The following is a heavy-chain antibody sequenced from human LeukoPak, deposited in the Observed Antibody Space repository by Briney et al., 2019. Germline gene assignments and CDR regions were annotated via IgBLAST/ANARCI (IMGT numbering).Heavy chain of an antibody. V-gene: IGHV3-7*01. CDR1: GFIFSSYW. Sequence: GGSLRLSCAASGFIFSSYWMAWVRQAPGKGLEWVANIKEDGSDKNYVDSVKGRFTISRDNAKNSLSLRMNSLRAEDTAVYYCARDAAYGYDRFDSWGQGTQVTVSS. J-gene: IGHJ4*02. D-gene: IGHD5-18*01. CDR2: IKEDGSDK. CDR3: ARDAAYGYDRFDS.